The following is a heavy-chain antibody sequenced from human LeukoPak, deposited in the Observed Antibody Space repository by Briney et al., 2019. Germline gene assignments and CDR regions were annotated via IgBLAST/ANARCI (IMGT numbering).Heavy chain of an antibody. CDR3: ARNFDMKGFDP. D-gene: IGHD3-9*01. CDR2: INSDSGFT. CDR1: GYTFTGYY. J-gene: IGHJ5*02. V-gene: IGHV1-2*02. Sequence: RASVKVSCKASGYTFTGYYMNWVRQAPGQGLEWMGWINSDSGFTKYAQKFQGRVAMTRDTSITTVYMDLTRLTSDDTAVYYCARNFDMKGFDPWGQGTLVTVSP.